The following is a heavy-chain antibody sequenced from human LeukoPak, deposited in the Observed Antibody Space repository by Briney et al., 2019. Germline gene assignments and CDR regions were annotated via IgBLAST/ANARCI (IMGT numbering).Heavy chain of an antibody. V-gene: IGHV3-33*08. Sequence: GGSLRLSCSASGFTFSSHAMHWVRQAPGKGLEWVAVIWYDGSNKYYADSVKGRFTISRDNSKNTLYLQMNSLRAEDTAVYYCARDMGLYYDYVWGSLDYWGQGTLVTVSS. CDR2: IWYDGSNK. J-gene: IGHJ4*02. CDR3: ARDMGLYYDYVWGSLDY. D-gene: IGHD3-16*01. CDR1: GFTFSSHA.